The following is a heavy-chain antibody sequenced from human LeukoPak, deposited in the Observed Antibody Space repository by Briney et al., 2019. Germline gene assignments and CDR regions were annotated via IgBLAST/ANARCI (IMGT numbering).Heavy chain of an antibody. Sequence: GESLKISCKGAGNTFTNYWIAWVRQMPGKGLEWMWIIYPADCDTKYRPSFLGQVIISADKSISIAYLQWSSLKASDTAMYYCALTDYRIGWYYHFDYWGQGTLVTVSS. V-gene: IGHV5-51*01. CDR1: GNTFTNYW. CDR3: ALTDYRIGWYYHFDY. D-gene: IGHD6-19*01. J-gene: IGHJ4*02. CDR2: IYPADCDT.